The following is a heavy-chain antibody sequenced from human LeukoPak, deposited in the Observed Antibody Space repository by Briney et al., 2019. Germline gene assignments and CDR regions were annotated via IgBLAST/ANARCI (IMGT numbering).Heavy chain of an antibody. V-gene: IGHV3-43D*03. Sequence: PGGSLRLSCAASGFTFDDYAMHWVRQALGKGLEWVSLISWDGGSTYYADSVKGRFTISRDNSKNSLYLQMNSLRAEDTALYYCAKDKGSSGYDQLIIWGQGTMVTVSS. CDR1: GFTFDDYA. CDR3: AKDKGSSGYDQLII. CDR2: ISWDGGST. J-gene: IGHJ3*02. D-gene: IGHD5-12*01.